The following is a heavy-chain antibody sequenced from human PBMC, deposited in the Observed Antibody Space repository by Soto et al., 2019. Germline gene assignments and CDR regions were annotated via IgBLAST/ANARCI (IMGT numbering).Heavy chain of an antibody. CDR2: ISDDRSNK. V-gene: IGHV3-30*01. D-gene: IGHD5-18*01. CDR1: GFTFSSDA. Sequence: RLSCSASGFTFSSDAMHWVRQAPGKGLDWVAVISDDRSNKYYSDSVKGRFTISRDNSKNTLYLQMNSLRPEDSAVYYCARDLPAGGYSYGAFYGMDVWGQGTTVTVSS. J-gene: IGHJ6*02. CDR3: ARDLPAGGYSYGAFYGMDV.